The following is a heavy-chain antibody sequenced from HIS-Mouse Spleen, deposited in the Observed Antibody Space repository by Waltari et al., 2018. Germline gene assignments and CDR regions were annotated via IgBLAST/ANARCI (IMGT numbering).Heavy chain of an antibody. J-gene: IGHJ2*01. CDR2: IYYSGST. Sequence: QLQLQESGPGLVKPSETLSLPCTVSGGPISSRSYYWGRVLQPPGKGLEWIGSIYYSGSTYYNPSLKSRVTISVDTSKNQFSLKLSSVTAADTAVYYCAREIPYSSSWYDWYFDLWGRGTLVTVSS. CDR3: AREIPYSSSWYDWYFDL. D-gene: IGHD6-13*01. CDR1: GGPISSRSYY. V-gene: IGHV4-39*07.